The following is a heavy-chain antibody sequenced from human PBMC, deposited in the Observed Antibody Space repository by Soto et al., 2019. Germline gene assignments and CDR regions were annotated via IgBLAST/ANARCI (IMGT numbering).Heavy chain of an antibody. D-gene: IGHD2-2*01. J-gene: IGHJ4*02. CDR1: GDTFNNYV. CDR2: ILPIFATA. V-gene: IGHV1-69*06. CDR3: AGRCDSTTCLGHFDY. Sequence: QVQLVQSGAEVKKPGSSVKVSCKASGDTFNNYVVNWVRQAPGQGLEWLGGILPIFATANYAQKFQGRVTITADKSTRTAYMVLTSLRSEDTAVYYCAGRCDSTTCLGHFDYWGQGTLVTVAS.